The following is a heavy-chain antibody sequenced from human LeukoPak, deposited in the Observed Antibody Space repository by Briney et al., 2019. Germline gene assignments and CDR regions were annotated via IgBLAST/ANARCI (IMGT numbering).Heavy chain of an antibody. Sequence: SETLSLTCTVSGGSISSSSYYWGWIRQPPGKGLEWIGSIYYSGSTYYNPSLKSRVTISVDTSKNQFSLEVSYVTAADTAVYYCARHVETADGRVDYWGQGTLVTVPS. CDR1: GGSISSSSYY. CDR3: ARHVETADGRVDY. J-gene: IGHJ4*02. V-gene: IGHV4-39*01. CDR2: IYYSGST. D-gene: IGHD6-13*01.